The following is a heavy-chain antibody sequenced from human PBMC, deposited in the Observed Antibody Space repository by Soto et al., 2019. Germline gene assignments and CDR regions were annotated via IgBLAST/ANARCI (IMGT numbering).Heavy chain of an antibody. D-gene: IGHD3-16*01. J-gene: IGHJ6*02. CDR1: GFSFSTYL. CDR3: VGALTYEVPYYYYGMDV. V-gene: IGHV3-7*01. Sequence: GGSLRLSCAASGFSFSTYLMSWVRQAPGKGLEWVANIKQGGNEKFYVDSVKGRFTISRDNDKKSLYLQMDSLRVEDTAVYYCVGALTYEVPYYYYGMDVWGQGTTVTVSS. CDR2: IKQGGNEK.